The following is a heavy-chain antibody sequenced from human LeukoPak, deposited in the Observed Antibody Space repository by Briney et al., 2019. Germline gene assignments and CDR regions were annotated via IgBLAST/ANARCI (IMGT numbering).Heavy chain of an antibody. Sequence: GGSLRLSCAASGFVFSDYWMTWVRQAPGKGLGWVANIKEDGSAKYYMDSVKGRFSISRDNAKNSLSLLMNSLSAEDTAVYYCVRDVGWFRFDYWGQGALVTVSS. CDR1: GFVFSDYW. D-gene: IGHD6-19*01. CDR2: IKEDGSAK. J-gene: IGHJ4*02. V-gene: IGHV3-7*03. CDR3: VRDVGWFRFDY.